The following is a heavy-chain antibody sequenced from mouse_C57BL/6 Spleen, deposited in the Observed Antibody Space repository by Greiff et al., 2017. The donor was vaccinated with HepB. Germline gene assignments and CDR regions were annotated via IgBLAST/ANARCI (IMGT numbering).Heavy chain of an antibody. CDR3: ARSYDSSRSHFDY. V-gene: IGHV1-69*01. CDR1: GYTFTSYW. J-gene: IGHJ2*01. D-gene: IGHD3-2*01. Sequence: QVQLQQPGAELVMPGASVKLSCKASGYTFTSYWMHWVKQRPGQGLEWIGEIDPSDSYTNYNQKFKGKSTLTVDKSSSTAYMQLSSLTSEDSAVYYCARSYDSSRSHFDYWGQGTTLTVSS. CDR2: IDPSDSYT.